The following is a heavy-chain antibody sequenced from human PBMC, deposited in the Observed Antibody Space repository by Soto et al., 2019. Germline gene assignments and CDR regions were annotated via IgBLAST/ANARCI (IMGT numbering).Heavy chain of an antibody. CDR2: ISYDGSNK. V-gene: IGHV3-30*18. J-gene: IGHJ6*02. Sequence: QVQLVESGGGVVQPGRSLRLSCAASGFTFSSYGMHWVRQAPGKGLEWVAVISYDGSNKYYADSVKGRFTISRDNSKNTLHLQMTGRRAEDTAVYYCAKSEGFGEFYGMDVWGQGTTVTVSS. CDR1: GFTFSSYG. CDR3: AKSEGFGEFYGMDV. D-gene: IGHD3-10*01.